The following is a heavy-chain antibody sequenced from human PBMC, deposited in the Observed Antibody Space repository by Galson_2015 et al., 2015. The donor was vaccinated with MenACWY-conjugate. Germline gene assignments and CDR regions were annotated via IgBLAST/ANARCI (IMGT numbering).Heavy chain of an antibody. CDR1: RGTLRRFA. D-gene: IGHD2-21*01. CDR3: VRGSLSIVTTDHHYYMDV. Sequence: SVKVSCKAPRGTLRRFAISWVRQAPGQGLGWMGGVIPVFETTTYAPKFQGRVSITADESTSMAYMEMRSLRADDTAMYYCVRGSLSIVTTDHHYYMDVWGTGTTVTVSS. J-gene: IGHJ6*03. CDR2: VIPVFETT. V-gene: IGHV1-69*13.